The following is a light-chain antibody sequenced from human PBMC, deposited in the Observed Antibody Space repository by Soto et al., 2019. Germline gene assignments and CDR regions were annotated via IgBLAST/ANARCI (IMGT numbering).Light chain of an antibody. J-gene: IGKJ4*01. V-gene: IGKV2-28*01. CDR3: MQADRAPRT. Sequence: DIVMTQSPLSLPVTPGEPASISCRSSQSLLDSNGYNYLDWYLQKPGQSPQLLIYLGSNRASGVPDRFSGSGSGTDFTLKISRVEAEDVGVYYCMQADRAPRTFGGGTKVEI. CDR1: QSLLDSNGYNY. CDR2: LGS.